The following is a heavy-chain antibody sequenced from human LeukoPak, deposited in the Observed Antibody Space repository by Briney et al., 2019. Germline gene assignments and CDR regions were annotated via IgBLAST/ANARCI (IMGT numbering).Heavy chain of an antibody. D-gene: IGHD1-26*01. CDR2: MNPNSGNT. CDR3: ARGRRYSGSYSVDY. CDR1: GYTFTSYD. V-gene: IGHV1-8*03. Sequence: GASVKVSCKASGYTFTSYDINWVRQATGQGLEWMGWMNPNSGNTGYAQKFQGRVTITRNTSISTAYMELSSLRSEDTAVYYCARGRRYSGSYSVDYWGQGTLVTVSS. J-gene: IGHJ4*02.